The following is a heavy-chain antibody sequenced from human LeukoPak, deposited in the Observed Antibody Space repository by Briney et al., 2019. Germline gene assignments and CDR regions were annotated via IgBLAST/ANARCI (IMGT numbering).Heavy chain of an antibody. J-gene: IGHJ6*03. CDR3: AREIAAAGERSRYYYYYMDV. D-gene: IGHD6-13*01. CDR2: IRVSDGAR. CDR1: GFNFPTYA. V-gene: IGHV3-23*01. Sequence: GGSLRLSCAASGFNFPTYAMQWVRQAPGKGLEWFSSIRVSDGARFYADSVKGRFTTSRDNSKNTLFLQMNSLRVEDTAVYYCAREIAAAGERSRYYYYYMDVWGKGTTVTVSS.